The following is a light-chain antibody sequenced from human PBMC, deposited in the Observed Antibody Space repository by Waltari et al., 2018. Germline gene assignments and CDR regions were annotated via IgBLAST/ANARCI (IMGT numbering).Light chain of an antibody. Sequence: DILLTQSPATLSLSPGERVTLTCRASQGVSSCLAWYQQKPGQAPRLLIYDASNMPNGVPARFSGSGSGTDFTLTISSLKPEDFAIYYCHQRNNLPDTFGQGTRLEIK. CDR1: QGVSSC. V-gene: IGKV3-11*01. CDR2: DAS. CDR3: HQRNNLPDT. J-gene: IGKJ5*01.